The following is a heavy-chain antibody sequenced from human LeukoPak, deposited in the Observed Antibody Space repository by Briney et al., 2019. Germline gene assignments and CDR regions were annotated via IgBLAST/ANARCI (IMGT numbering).Heavy chain of an antibody. D-gene: IGHD1-26*01. CDR1: GGSISSSY. J-gene: IGHJ4*02. CDR3: ARDLFGGGTNYFDY. Sequence: PSETLSLTCTVSGGSISSSYWSWIRQPPGKGLEWIGYIYYSGSTNYNPSLKSRVTISVDTSKNQYSLKLSSVTAADTAIYYGARDLFGGGTNYFDYWGQGTLVTVS. CDR2: IYYSGST. V-gene: IGHV4-59*01.